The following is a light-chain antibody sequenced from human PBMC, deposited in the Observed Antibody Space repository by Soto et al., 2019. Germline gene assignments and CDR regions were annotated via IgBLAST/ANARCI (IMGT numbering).Light chain of an antibody. CDR3: QQYGSSPAT. Sequence: IVLTQSPATLSLSPGKRATLSCRASQNISNYLIWYQQKPGQAPRLLIYGASTRATGIPDRFTGSGSGTDFTLSVSRLEPEDFAVYFCQQYGSSPATFGQGTKVDI. V-gene: IGKV3-20*01. CDR1: QNISNY. CDR2: GAS. J-gene: IGKJ1*01.